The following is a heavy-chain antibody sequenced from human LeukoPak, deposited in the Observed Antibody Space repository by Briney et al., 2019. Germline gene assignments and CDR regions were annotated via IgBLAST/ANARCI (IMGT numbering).Heavy chain of an antibody. CDR2: INHSGST. D-gene: IGHD3-3*01. CDR1: GGSFSGYY. CDR3: ARARTIFGVVIMYYYYGMDV. V-gene: IGHV4-34*01. Sequence: PSETLSLTCAVYGGSFSGYYWSWIRQPPGKGLEWIGEINHSGSTNYNPSLKSRVTISVDTSKNQFSLKLSSVTAADTAVYYCARARTIFGVVIMYYYYGMDVWGQGTTVTVSS. J-gene: IGHJ6*02.